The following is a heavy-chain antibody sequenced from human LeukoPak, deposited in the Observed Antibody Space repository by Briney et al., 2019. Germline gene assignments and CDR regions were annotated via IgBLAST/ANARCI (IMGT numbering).Heavy chain of an antibody. CDR3: ASPQWSRSGERAYYFDY. CDR2: ISSSSSSYV. D-gene: IGHD3-10*01. J-gene: IGHJ4*02. CDR1: GFTFSSYS. V-gene: IGHV3-21*01. Sequence: PGGSLRLSCAASGFTFSSYSMNWVRQAPGKGLEWVSSISSSSSSYVYYADSVKGRFTISRDNAKNSLYLQMNSLRAEDTAVYYCASPQWSRSGERAYYFDYWGQGTLVTVSS.